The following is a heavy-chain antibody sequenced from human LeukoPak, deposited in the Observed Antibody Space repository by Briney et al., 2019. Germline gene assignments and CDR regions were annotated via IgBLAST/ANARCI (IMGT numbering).Heavy chain of an antibody. CDR1: GFTVSNNY. J-gene: IGHJ3*02. Sequence: GGSLRLSCAAYGFTVSNNYMSWVRQAPGKGLEWVSVIYSGGSTYYADSVKGRFTISRDNSKNTLYLQMNSLRAEDTAVYYCARDSRQDYYDSSGYLWFAFDIWGQGTMVTVSS. CDR3: ARDSRQDYYDSSGYLWFAFDI. CDR2: IYSGGST. D-gene: IGHD3-22*01. V-gene: IGHV3-53*01.